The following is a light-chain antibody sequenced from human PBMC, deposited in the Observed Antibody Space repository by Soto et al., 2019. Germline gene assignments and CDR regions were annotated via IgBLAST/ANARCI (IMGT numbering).Light chain of an antibody. V-gene: IGKV2-24*01. CDR3: MQSLQLRT. Sequence: DIVLTQTPLSSPVTLGQPASFSCRSSRSLLHSDGNTYLSWLHQRPGQPPRLLIYQISKRLSGVPDRFSGSGAGTRFTLKISRVEAQDVGIYFCMQSLQLRTFGQGTKVEIK. CDR2: QIS. J-gene: IGKJ1*01. CDR1: RSLLHSDGNTY.